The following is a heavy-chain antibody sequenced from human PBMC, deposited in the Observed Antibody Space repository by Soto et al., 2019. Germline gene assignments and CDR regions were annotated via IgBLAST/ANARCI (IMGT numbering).Heavy chain of an antibody. J-gene: IGHJ4*02. V-gene: IGHV3-23*01. Sequence: PAGSLRLSCAASGFTFSSSAMSWVRKAPGKGLEWVSTISGRGGSTFYAETVKGRFTISRDNSKNTLYLEMNSLRGEDTAVYYCAKDEGIPVAGISPPLYWGQGTLVTVSS. CDR2: ISGRGGST. CDR1: GFTFSSSA. CDR3: AKDEGIPVAGISPPLY. D-gene: IGHD6-19*01.